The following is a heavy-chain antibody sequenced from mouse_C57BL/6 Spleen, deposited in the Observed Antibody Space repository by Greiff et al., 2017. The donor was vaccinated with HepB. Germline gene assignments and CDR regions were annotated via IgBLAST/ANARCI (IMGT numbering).Heavy chain of an antibody. J-gene: IGHJ4*01. CDR2: INPSTGGT. CDR3: ATMGLGYAMDY. D-gene: IGHD3-3*01. CDR1: GYSFTGYY. Sequence: EVQGVESGPELVKPGASVKISCKASGYSFTGYYMNWVKQSPEKSLEWIGEINPSTGGTTYNQKFKAKATLTVDKSSSTAYMQLKSLTSEDSAVYYCATMGLGYAMDYWGQGTSVTVSS. V-gene: IGHV1-42*01.